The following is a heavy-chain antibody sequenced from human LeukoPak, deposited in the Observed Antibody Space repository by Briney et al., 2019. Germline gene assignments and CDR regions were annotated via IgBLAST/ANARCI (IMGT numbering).Heavy chain of an antibody. CDR3: ASDEGSWNYEY. CDR2: ISTSSTTI. V-gene: IGHV3-48*03. D-gene: IGHD1-7*01. J-gene: IGHJ4*02. CDR1: GFTFSQYE. Sequence: GGSLRLSCAGSGFTFSQYEMNWVRQAPGKGLEWISYISTSSTTIYYADSVKGRFTISRDDAKNSLYLQMNSLRAEDTAVYYCASDEGSWNYEYWGQGTLVTVSS.